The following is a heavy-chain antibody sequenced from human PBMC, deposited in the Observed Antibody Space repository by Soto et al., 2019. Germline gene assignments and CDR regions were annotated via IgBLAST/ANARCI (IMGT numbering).Heavy chain of an antibody. CDR3: ARRSGYCSGGSCYVAFDI. CDR1: GGTISSGGYY. Sequence: SETLSLTCTVSGGTISSGGYYWSWIRQHPGKGLEWIGYIYYSGSTNYNPSLKSRVTISVDTSKNLFSLIVSSVTAADTAVYYCARRSGYCSGGSCYVAFDIWGQGTVVTVSS. D-gene: IGHD2-15*01. J-gene: IGHJ3*02. CDR2: IYYSGST. V-gene: IGHV4-61*08.